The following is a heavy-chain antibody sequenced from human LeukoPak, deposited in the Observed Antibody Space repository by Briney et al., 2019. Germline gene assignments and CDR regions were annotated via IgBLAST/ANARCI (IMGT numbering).Heavy chain of an antibody. D-gene: IGHD3-22*01. J-gene: IGHJ5*02. CDR3: ARAQDSSGYYYPNWFDP. Sequence: PSETLSLTCTVSGGSISSSSYYWGWIRQPPGKGLEWIGSIYYSGSTYYNPSLKSRGTISVDPSKNQFSLKLSSVTAADTAVYYCARAQDSSGYYYPNWFDPWGQGTLVTVSS. V-gene: IGHV4-39*01. CDR1: GGSISSSSYY. CDR2: IYYSGST.